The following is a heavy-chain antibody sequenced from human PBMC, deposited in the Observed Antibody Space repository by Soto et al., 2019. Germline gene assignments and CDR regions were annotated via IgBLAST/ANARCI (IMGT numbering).Heavy chain of an antibody. J-gene: IGHJ4*02. CDR2: IKSNASGETT. D-gene: IGHD2-21*01. V-gene: IGHV3-15*01. CDR1: GFTFAPSW. Sequence: EVHVVESGGGLVKPGGSLRLSCAASGFTFAPSWMTWVRQSPGKGLEWVARIKSNASGETTDYAAPVKGRFTISRDDSKSTVNLQMSSMNTEDTAIYYRSIDVASSGVNELDYWGPGTLVTVSS. CDR3: SIDVASSGVNELDY.